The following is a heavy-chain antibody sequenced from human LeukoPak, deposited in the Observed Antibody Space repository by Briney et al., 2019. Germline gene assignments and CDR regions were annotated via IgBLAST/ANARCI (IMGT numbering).Heavy chain of an antibody. J-gene: IGHJ6*02. V-gene: IGHV1-69*13. Sequence: SVKVSCKASGGTFSSYAISWVRQAPGQGLEWMGGIIPIFGTANHAQKFQGRVTITADESTSTAYMELSSLRSEDTAVYYCARDTAMVTYYYGMDVWGQGTTVTVSS. CDR3: ARDTAMVTYYYGMDV. CDR2: IIPIFGTA. D-gene: IGHD5-18*01. CDR1: GGTFSSYA.